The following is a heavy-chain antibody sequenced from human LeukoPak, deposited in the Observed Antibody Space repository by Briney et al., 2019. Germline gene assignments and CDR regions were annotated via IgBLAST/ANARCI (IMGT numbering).Heavy chain of an antibody. CDR3: ARVTTSGSYKFDY. V-gene: IGHV3-11*01. CDR1: GFTFSDHY. J-gene: IGHJ4*02. CDR2: ISSSGSTI. D-gene: IGHD3-10*01. Sequence: PGGSLRLSCVASGFTFSDHYMSWIRQAPGKGLEWISYISSSGSTIYYADSVKGRFTISRDNAKNSLFLQMSSLRAEDTAVYYCARVTTSGSYKFDYWGQGTLVTVSS.